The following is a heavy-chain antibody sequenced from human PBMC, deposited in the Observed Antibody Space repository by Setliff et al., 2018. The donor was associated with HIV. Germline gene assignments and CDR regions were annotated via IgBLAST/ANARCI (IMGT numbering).Heavy chain of an antibody. J-gene: IGHJ4*02. D-gene: IGHD3-10*01. CDR3: ARAIRGAFDY. V-gene: IGHV1-2*06. Sequence: ASVKVSCKASGYTFTNYDINWVRQATGQGLEWMGRINPNSGGTNYAQKFQGRVTMTRDTSISTAYMELSRLRSDDTAVYYCARAIRGAFDYWGQGTLVTVSS. CDR1: GYTFTNYD. CDR2: INPNSGGT.